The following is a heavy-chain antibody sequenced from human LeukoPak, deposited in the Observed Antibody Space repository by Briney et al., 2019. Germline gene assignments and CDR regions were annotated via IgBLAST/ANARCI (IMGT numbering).Heavy chain of an antibody. CDR1: GGSISSDTHH. D-gene: IGHD3-10*01. CDR3: ARSGWPLGGFDS. Sequence: PSETLSLTCTVSGGSISSDTHHWGWIRQPPGKGLQWIGSVYYSGSTYYNPSLRSRVTLSVDTSKDQFSLKLSSVTATDTAMYYCARSGWPLGGFDSWGQGILVTVSS. V-gene: IGHV4-39*01. J-gene: IGHJ5*01. CDR2: VYYSGST.